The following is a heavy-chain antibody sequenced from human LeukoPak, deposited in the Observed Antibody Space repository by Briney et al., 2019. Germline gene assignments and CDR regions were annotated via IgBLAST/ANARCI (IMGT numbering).Heavy chain of an antibody. CDR1: GGSISSYY. CDR3: ARDSLTMIVGRQKRGLDY. CDR2: IYYSGST. V-gene: IGHV4-59*01. D-gene: IGHD3-22*01. J-gene: IGHJ4*02. Sequence: SETLSLTCTVSGGSISSYYWNWIRQPPGKGLEWIGYIYYSGSTNYNPSLKSRVTISVDTSKNQFSLKLSSVTAADTAVYYCARDSLTMIVGRQKRGLDYWGQGTLVTVSS.